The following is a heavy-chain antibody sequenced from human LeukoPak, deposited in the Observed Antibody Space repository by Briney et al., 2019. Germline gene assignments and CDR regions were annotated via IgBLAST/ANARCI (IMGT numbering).Heavy chain of an antibody. CDR1: GFTFSSYW. J-gene: IGHJ4*02. Sequence: GGSLRLSCAASGFTFSSYWMSWVRQAPGKGLEWVAAISYDGTNKYFADSVKGRITISRDNSKNTLYLQMNSLRAEDTAVYYCARDPGYYDSSAYWGQGTLVTVSS. V-gene: IGHV3-30-3*01. D-gene: IGHD3-22*01. CDR3: ARDPGYYDSSAY. CDR2: ISYDGTNK.